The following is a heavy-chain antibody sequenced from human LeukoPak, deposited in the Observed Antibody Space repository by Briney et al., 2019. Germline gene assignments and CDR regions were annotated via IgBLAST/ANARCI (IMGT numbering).Heavy chain of an antibody. V-gene: IGHV3-21*04. CDR3: AKSSPNSGLDY. CDR2: ITSSSNYI. D-gene: IGHD5-12*01. J-gene: IGHJ4*02. Sequence: GGSLRLSCAASGFTFSSYSMNWVRQAPGKGLEWVSSITSSSNYIYYADSVRGRFTISRDNSKNTLYLQMNSLGAEDTALYYCAKSSPNSGLDYWGQGTLVTVSS. CDR1: GFTFSSYS.